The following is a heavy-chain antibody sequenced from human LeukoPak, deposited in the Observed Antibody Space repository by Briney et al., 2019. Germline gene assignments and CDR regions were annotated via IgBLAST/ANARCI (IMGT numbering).Heavy chain of an antibody. CDR3: ASGNEVTLDGFAI. V-gene: IGHV1-24*01. D-gene: IGHD2-15*01. CDR1: GYSLSEIS. Sequence: ASVKVSCKVSGYSLSEISVHWIRQVPGRGLEWMGSFETEDGEPLYAQKFLGRVTMTEDTSTDTAYMELSSLRSEDTAMYYCASGNEVTLDGFAIWGQGTMVTVSS. J-gene: IGHJ3*02. CDR2: FETEDGEP.